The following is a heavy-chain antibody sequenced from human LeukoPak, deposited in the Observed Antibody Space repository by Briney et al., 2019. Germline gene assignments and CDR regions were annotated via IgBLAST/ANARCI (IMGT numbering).Heavy chain of an antibody. J-gene: IGHJ3*02. D-gene: IGHD1-26*01. CDR1: GYTFTGY. CDR2: INPNSGGT. CDR3: ARFLSGSQHAFDI. Sequence: ASVKVSCKASGYTFTGYWHWVRQAPGQGLEWMGRINPNSGGTDYAQNFQGRVTMTRDTSISTAYMELSSLRSDDTAVYHCARFLSGSQHAFDIWGQGTRVTVSS. V-gene: IGHV1-2*06.